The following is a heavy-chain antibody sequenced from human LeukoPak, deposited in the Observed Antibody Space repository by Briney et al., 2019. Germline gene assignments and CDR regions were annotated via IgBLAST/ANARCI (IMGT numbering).Heavy chain of an antibody. CDR2: ISWNSGSV. V-gene: IGHV3-9*01. D-gene: IGHD3-22*01. Sequence: GRSLRLSRAASGFTFDDYAMHWVQQAPGKGLEWVSDISWNSGSVRYADSVKGRFTISRDNAKNSLYLQMNSLRPEDTALYYCARAVFDDSSGYYFDYWGQGTLVTVSS. CDR3: ARAVFDDSSGYYFDY. J-gene: IGHJ4*02. CDR1: GFTFDDYA.